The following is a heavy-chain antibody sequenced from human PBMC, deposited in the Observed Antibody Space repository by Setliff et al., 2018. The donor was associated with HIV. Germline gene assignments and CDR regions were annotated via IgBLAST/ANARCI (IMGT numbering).Heavy chain of an antibody. D-gene: IGHD6-19*01. Sequence: PGGSLRLSCAASGFIFNTYWMHWVRQAPGKGLEWVANIKEDGSEKYYMDSVKGRFTISRDDAKKSLYLQMNSLSAEDTAVYYCARGGDSSASDHWGQGTLVTVSS. CDR3: ARGGDSSASDH. J-gene: IGHJ4*02. V-gene: IGHV3-7*01. CDR2: IKEDGSEK. CDR1: GFIFNTYW.